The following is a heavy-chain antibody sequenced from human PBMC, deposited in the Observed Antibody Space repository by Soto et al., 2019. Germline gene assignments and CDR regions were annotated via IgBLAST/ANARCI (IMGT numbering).Heavy chain of an antibody. D-gene: IGHD3-16*01. CDR2: IKEDGSEI. CDR1: GFNVMSYW. CDR3: ARDIGFDYVN. V-gene: IGHV3-7*01. J-gene: IGHJ4*02. Sequence: GGALRVSCAVSGFNVMSYWMSWVRQAPGKGLEWVASIKEDGSEIYYLHSVRRRFSISRDSAGNALHLTMNYLSAEDSVVYFCARDIGFDYVNWGQGTLVTVSS.